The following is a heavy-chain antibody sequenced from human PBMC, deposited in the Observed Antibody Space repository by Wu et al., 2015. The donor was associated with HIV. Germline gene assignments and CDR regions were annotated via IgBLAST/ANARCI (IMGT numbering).Heavy chain of an antibody. J-gene: IGHJ6*02. CDR3: ARGNCGGDCSSFYYYYCGMDI. D-gene: IGHD2-21*02. Sequence: QVQLVQSGAEVKKPGASVKVSCQASGYTFTIYDINWVRQAPGQGLEWMGWMNPNSGNTGYAQKFQGRVTMTRNTSIGTAYMELSSLRSEDTAVYYCARGNCGGDCSSFYYYYCGMDIWGQGTTVTVSS. V-gene: IGHV1-8*01. CDR2: MNPNSGNT. CDR1: GYTFTIYD.